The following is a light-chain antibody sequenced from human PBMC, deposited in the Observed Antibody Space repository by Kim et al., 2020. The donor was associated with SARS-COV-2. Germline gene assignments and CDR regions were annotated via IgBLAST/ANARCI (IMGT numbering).Light chain of an antibody. CDR2: GAS. Sequence: EIVMTQSPATLSVSPGERATLSCRASQSVRSNVAWYQQKPGQAPRLLIYGASTRATGVPARFSGSGSGTEFTLTISSLQSEDFAVYYCQQDTTWGRAFGQGTKVDIK. V-gene: IGKV3-15*01. CDR1: QSVRSN. J-gene: IGKJ1*01. CDR3: QQDTTWGRA.